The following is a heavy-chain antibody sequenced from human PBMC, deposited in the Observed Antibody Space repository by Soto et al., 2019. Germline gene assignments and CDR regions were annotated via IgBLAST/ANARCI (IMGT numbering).Heavy chain of an antibody. J-gene: IGHJ3*02. CDR3: AKEGYDSSGYYPRRGAFDI. V-gene: IGHV3-23*01. D-gene: IGHD3-22*01. CDR2: ISGSGGST. CDR1: GFTFSSYA. Sequence: GGSLRLSCAASGFTFSSYAMSWVRQAPGKGLEWVSAISGSGGSTYYADSVKGRFTMSRDNSKNTLYLQMNSLRAEDTAVYYCAKEGYDSSGYYPRRGAFDIWGQGTMVTVSS.